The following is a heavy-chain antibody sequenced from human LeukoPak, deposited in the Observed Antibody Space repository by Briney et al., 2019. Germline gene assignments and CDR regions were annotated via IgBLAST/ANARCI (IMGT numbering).Heavy chain of an antibody. D-gene: IGHD1-26*01. CDR2: IIPIFGTA. Sequence: SVKVSCKAAGGTFSSYAISWVRQAPGQGLEWMGGIIPIFGTANYAQKFQGRVTITTDESTSTAYMELSSLRSEDTAVYYCARDISGSYHYFDYWGQGTLVTVSS. J-gene: IGHJ4*02. CDR3: ARDISGSYHYFDY. V-gene: IGHV1-69*05. CDR1: GGTFSSYA.